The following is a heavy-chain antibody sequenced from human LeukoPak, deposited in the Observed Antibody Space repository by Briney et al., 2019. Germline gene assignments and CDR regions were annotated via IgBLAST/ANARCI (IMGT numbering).Heavy chain of an antibody. CDR1: GYTFTGYY. CDR3: ARDLESLFRVA. J-gene: IGHJ5*02. D-gene: IGHD3-3*01. CDR2: INPKSGGT. Sequence: ASVKVSCKASGYTFTGYYMHWVRQPPGQGLEWMGWINPKSGGTNYAQKFQSRVAMTRDTSISTAYMELSRLRSDDTDVYYCARDLESLFRVAWGQGTLVTVSS. V-gene: IGHV1-2*02.